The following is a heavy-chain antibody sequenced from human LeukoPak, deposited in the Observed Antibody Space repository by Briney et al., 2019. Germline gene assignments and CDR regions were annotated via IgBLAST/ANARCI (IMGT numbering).Heavy chain of an antibody. D-gene: IGHD1-26*01. CDR2: INAGNGNT. J-gene: IGHJ4*02. Sequence: WASVKVSCKASGYTFTSYAMHWVRQAPGQRLEWMGCINAGNGNTKYSQELQGRVTITRDTSTSTAYMELSSLRSEDMAVYYCARGGSFSHFDYWGQGTLVTVSS. CDR1: GYTFTSYA. V-gene: IGHV1-3*03. CDR3: ARGGSFSHFDY.